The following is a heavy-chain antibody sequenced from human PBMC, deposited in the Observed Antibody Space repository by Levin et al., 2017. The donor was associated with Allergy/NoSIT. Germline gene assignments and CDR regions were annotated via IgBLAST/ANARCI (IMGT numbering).Heavy chain of an antibody. Sequence: LSLTCAASGFTFSSSAMHWVRQAPGKGLEWVAVISYDGSNKYYADSVKGRFTISRDNSKNTLYLQMNSLRAEDTAVYYCAREVGIAGQTYGMDVWGQGTTVTVSS. J-gene: IGHJ6*02. CDR1: GFTFSSSA. CDR2: ISYDGSNK. D-gene: IGHD6-13*01. V-gene: IGHV3-30-3*01. CDR3: AREVGIAGQTYGMDV.